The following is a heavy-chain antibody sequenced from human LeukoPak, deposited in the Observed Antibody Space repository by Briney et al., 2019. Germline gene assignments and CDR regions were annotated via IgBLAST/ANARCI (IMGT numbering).Heavy chain of an antibody. D-gene: IGHD6-13*01. J-gene: IGHJ5*02. CDR1: GGSISSGGYY. CDR2: IYYSGST. Sequence: PSQTLSLACTVSGGSISSGGYYWSWIRQHPGKGLEWIGYIYYSGSTYYNPSLKSRVTISVDTSKNQFSLKLNSVTAADTAVYYCATLPSSWYVGGWFDPWGQGTLVTVSS. CDR3: ATLPSSWYVGGWFDP. V-gene: IGHV4-31*03.